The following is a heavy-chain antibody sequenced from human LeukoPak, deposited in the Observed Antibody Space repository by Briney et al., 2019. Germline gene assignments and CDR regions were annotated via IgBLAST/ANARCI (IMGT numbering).Heavy chain of an antibody. CDR2: IIPILGIA. Sequence: SVKVSCKASGGTFSSYAISWVRQAPGQGLEWMGRIIPILGIANYAQKFQGRVTITADKSTSTAYMELSSLRSEDTAVYYCARVIAAAGTYSWFDPWGQGTLVTVSS. J-gene: IGHJ5*02. CDR3: ARVIAAAGTYSWFDP. V-gene: IGHV1-69*04. D-gene: IGHD6-13*01. CDR1: GGTFSSYA.